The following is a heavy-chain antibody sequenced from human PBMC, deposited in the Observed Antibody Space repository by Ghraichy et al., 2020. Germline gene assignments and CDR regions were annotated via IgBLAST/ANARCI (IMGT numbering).Heavy chain of an antibody. CDR3: ARNYDSSGYYYYYYYMDV. CDR2: IYYSGST. D-gene: IGHD3-22*01. CDR1: GGSISSSSYY. Sequence: SETLSLTCTVSGGSISSSSYYWGWIRQPPGKGLEWIGSIYYSGSTYYNPSLKSRVTISVDTSKNQFSLKLSSVTAADTAVYYCARNYDSSGYYYYYYYMDVWGKGTTVTVSS. V-gene: IGHV4-39*01. J-gene: IGHJ6*03.